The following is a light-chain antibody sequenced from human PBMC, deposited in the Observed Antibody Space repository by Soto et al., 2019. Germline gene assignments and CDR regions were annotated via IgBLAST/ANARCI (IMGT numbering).Light chain of an antibody. CDR1: QSRGSNF. Sequence: GTLSLSQGERATLSCKTSQSRGSNFLAWYQHKPGQASRLLIYASSNRATGIPDRFSGSASGTDFTLTINRLEPEDFAVYYCQLYGISPHFGQGTRLEIK. CDR2: ASS. J-gene: IGKJ5*01. V-gene: IGKV3-20*01. CDR3: QLYGISPH.